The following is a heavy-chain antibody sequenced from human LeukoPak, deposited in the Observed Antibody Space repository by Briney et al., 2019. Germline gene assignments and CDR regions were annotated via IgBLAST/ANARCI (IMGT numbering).Heavy chain of an antibody. CDR1: GGTFSSYA. Sequence: SVKVSCKASGGTFSSYAISWVRQAPGQGLEWMGGIIPIFGTANYAQKFQGRVTITADESTSTAYMELSSLRSEDTAVYYCARGYLDYYDSSGYPYYFDCWGQGTLVTVSS. V-gene: IGHV1-69*13. J-gene: IGHJ4*02. D-gene: IGHD3-22*01. CDR3: ARGYLDYYDSSGYPYYFDC. CDR2: IIPIFGTA.